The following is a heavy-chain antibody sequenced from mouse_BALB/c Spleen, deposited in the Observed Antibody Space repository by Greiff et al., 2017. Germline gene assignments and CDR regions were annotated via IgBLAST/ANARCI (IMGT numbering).Heavy chain of an antibody. CDR1: GYTFTSYW. D-gene: IGHD1-1*01. Sequence: QVQLQQPGAELVKPGAPVKLSCKASGYTFTSYWMNWVKQRPGRGLEWIGRIDPSDSETHYNQKFKDKATLTVDKSSSTAYIQLSSLTSEDSAVYYCARDPIYYYGSSRNYFDYWGQGTTLTVSS. V-gene: IGHV1-69*02. CDR3: ARDPIYYYGSSRNYFDY. J-gene: IGHJ2*01. CDR2: IDPSDSET.